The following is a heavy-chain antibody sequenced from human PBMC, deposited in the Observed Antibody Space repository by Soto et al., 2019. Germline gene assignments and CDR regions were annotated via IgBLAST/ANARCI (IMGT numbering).Heavy chain of an antibody. Sequence: GGSMRLSCAASGFTISSNAMYRVRQAPGKGLELVSAISDRGDTTHYADSVKGRFTISRDTSKNTLYLQLSSLRSEDTAVYYCARDAVRLAEFHYGSGSYFYYFDYWGQGILVTVSS. J-gene: IGHJ4*02. D-gene: IGHD3-10*01. CDR1: GFTISSNA. CDR2: ISDRGDTT. V-gene: IGHV3-23*01. CDR3: ARDAVRLAEFHYGSGSYFYYFDY.